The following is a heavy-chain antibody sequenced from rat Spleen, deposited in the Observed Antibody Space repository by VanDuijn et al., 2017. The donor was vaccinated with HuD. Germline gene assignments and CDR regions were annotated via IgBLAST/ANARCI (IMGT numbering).Heavy chain of an antibody. V-gene: IGHV5-29*01. CDR2: ISYDGSST. CDR3: TRLDNWFAY. J-gene: IGHJ3*01. CDR1: GFTFSDYN. Sequence: EVHLVESDGGLVQPGRSLKLSCAASGFTFSDYNMAWVRQAPTKGLEWVATISYDGSSTYYRDSVKGRFTISRDNAQNTLYLQMNSLRSEDTATYYCTRLDNWFAYWGQGTLVTVSS.